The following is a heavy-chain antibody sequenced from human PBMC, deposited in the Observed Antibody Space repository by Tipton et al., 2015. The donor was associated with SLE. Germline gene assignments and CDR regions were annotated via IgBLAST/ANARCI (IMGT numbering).Heavy chain of an antibody. Sequence: TLSLTCTVSGQSIGSGYYWGWIRQPPGQGLEWIGAIHLGGYTRYSSSFKSRVGISGDTSKNQFSLKLTSATAADTADYYCARYDKWNYDAFDAWGQGTRVTVAS. CDR1: GQSIGSGYY. CDR2: IHLGGYT. V-gene: IGHV4-38-2*02. CDR3: ARYDKWNYDAFDA. J-gene: IGHJ3*01. D-gene: IGHD1-7*01.